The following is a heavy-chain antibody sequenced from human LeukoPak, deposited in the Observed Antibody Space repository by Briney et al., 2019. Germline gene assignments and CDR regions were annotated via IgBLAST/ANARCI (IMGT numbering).Heavy chain of an antibody. V-gene: IGHV3-33*01. D-gene: IGHD3-22*01. CDR3: ARDRLLPDSRGYPDY. CDR1: GFTFSSYG. J-gene: IGHJ4*02. Sequence: GGSLRLSCAASGFTFSSYGMHWVRQAPGKGLEWVAVIWYDGSNKYYADSVKGRFTISRDNSKNTLYLQMNSLRAEDTAVYYCARDRLLPDSRGYPDYWGQGTLVTVSS. CDR2: IWYDGSNK.